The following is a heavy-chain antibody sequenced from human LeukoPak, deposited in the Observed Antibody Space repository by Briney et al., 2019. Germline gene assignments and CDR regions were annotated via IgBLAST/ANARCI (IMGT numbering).Heavy chain of an antibody. Sequence: PGGSLRLSCAASGFTFSSYSVNWVRQAPGQGLEWLSSISSSSTYIYYADSVKGRFTISRDNAKNSLYLQIHSLRAEDTAVYFCATDYGYYFDYWGQGTLVAVSS. CDR3: ATDYGYYFDY. J-gene: IGHJ4*02. CDR2: ISSSSTYI. D-gene: IGHD4-17*01. CDR1: GFTFSSYS. V-gene: IGHV3-21*01.